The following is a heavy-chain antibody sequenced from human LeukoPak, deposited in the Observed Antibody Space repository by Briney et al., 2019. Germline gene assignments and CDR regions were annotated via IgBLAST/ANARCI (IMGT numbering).Heavy chain of an antibody. V-gene: IGHV5-10-1*01. J-gene: IGHJ4*02. CDR2: IDPSDSYT. Sequence: GESLKISCKGSGYSFTSYWISWVRQTPGKGLEWVGRIDPSDSYTNYSPSFQGHVTISADKSISTAYLQWSSLKASDTAMYYCARHAPQANYGDYVFDYWGQGTLVTVSS. CDR3: ARHAPQANYGDYVFDY. CDR1: GYSFTSYW. D-gene: IGHD4-17*01.